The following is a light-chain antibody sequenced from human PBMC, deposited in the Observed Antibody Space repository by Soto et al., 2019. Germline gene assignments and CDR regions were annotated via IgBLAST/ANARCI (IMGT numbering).Light chain of an antibody. V-gene: IGKV1-5*03. CDR1: QSISSW. CDR2: KAS. Sequence: DIQVTQSPSTLSASVGDRVTITCRASQSISSWLAWYQQKPGKAPKLLIYKASSLESGVPSRFSGSGSGTEFTLTISSLQPDDFATYYCQQYNSYSRTFGQGTKWISN. J-gene: IGKJ1*01. CDR3: QQYNSYSRT.